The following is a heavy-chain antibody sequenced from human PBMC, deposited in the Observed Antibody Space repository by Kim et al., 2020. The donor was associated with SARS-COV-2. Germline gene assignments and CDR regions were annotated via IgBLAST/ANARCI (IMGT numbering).Heavy chain of an antibody. CDR3: ARGLPGYYYGMDV. V-gene: IGHV3-74*01. J-gene: IGHJ6*02. Sequence: YADSVKGRFTISRDNAKNTLYLQMNSLRAEDTAVYYCARGLPGYYYGMDVWGQGTTVTVSS.